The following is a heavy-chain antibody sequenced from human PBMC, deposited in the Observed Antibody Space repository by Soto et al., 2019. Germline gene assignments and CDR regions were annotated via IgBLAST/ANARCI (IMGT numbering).Heavy chain of an antibody. CDR1: GFTFSSYA. J-gene: IGHJ1*01. V-gene: IGHV3-23*01. Sequence: GGSLRLSCAASGFTFSSYAMSWVRQAPGKGLEWVSAISGSGGSTYYADSVKGRFTISRDNSKNTLYLQMNSLRAEDTAVYYCAKDVWAVNGDYRYFQHWGQGTLVTVSS. CDR3: AKDVWAVNGDYRYFQH. CDR2: ISGSGGST. D-gene: IGHD4-17*01.